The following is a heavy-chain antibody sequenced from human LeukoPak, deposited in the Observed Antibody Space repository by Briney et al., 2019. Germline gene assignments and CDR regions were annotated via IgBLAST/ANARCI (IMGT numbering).Heavy chain of an antibody. CDR1: GFTFSSSS. V-gene: IGHV3-21*01. Sequence: GSLRLSCAASGFTFSSSSMNWVRQAPGKGLEWVSSITSSRYIYDADSVKGRFIISRDNTKNSLYLQMDRLRAEDTAVYYCARGGGYSYGTFFDYWGQGPLVTVSA. CDR3: ARGGGYSYGTFFDY. D-gene: IGHD5-18*01. J-gene: IGHJ4*02. CDR2: ITSSRYI.